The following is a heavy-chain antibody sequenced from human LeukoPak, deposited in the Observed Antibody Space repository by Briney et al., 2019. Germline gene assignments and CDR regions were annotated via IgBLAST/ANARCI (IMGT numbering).Heavy chain of an antibody. V-gene: IGHV4-30-4*08. Sequence: SQTLSLTCTVSGGSISSGDYYWSWIRQPPGKGLEWSGYIYYSGSTYYNPSLKSRVTISVDTSKNQFSLKLSSVTAADTAVYYCARNTLYCSSTSCYDYWGQGTLVTVSS. D-gene: IGHD2-2*01. CDR3: ARNTLYCSSTSCYDY. CDR1: GGSISSGDYY. J-gene: IGHJ4*02. CDR2: IYYSGST.